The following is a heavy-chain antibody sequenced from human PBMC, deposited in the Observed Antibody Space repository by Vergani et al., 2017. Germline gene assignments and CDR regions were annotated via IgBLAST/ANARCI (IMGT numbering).Heavy chain of an antibody. V-gene: IGHV1-58*02. CDR2: IVVGSGNT. Sequence: QMQLVQSGPEVKKPGTSVKVSCKASGFTFTSSAMQWVRQARGQRLEWIGWIVVGSGNTNYAQKFQGRVTMTRDTSISTAYMELSRLRSDDTAVYYCAKDLVWCSSTSCYPPFKGLFDYWGQGTLVTVSS. D-gene: IGHD2-2*01. CDR3: AKDLVWCSSTSCYPPFKGLFDY. J-gene: IGHJ4*02. CDR1: GFTFTSSA.